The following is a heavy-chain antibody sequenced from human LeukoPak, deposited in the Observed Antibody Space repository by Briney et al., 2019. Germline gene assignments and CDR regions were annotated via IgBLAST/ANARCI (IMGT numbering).Heavy chain of an antibody. CDR2: IYYSGST. V-gene: IGHV4-59*12. CDR1: GGSISSYY. D-gene: IGHD2-15*01. CDR3: ARLDIVVVVNGFDY. J-gene: IGHJ4*02. Sequence: SETLSLTCTVSGGSISSYYWSWIRQPPGKGLEWIGYIYYSGSTNYNPSLKSRVTISVDTSKNQFSLKLSSVTAADTAVYYCARLDIVVVVNGFDYWGQGTLVTVSS.